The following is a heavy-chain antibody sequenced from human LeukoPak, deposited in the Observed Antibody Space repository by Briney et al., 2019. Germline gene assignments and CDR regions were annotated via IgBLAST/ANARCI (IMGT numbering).Heavy chain of an antibody. CDR3: AKDHTDYYASGSYYTARYFDY. Sequence: GGSLRLSCAASRFSFSTYPMSWVRQAPGKGLEWVSAISANGGSTFYADSVRGRFTISRDNSKNTLYLQMNSLRVGDTAIYYCAKDHTDYYASGSYYTARYFDYWGQGTLVPVSS. CDR2: ISANGGST. CDR1: RFSFSTYP. D-gene: IGHD3-10*01. J-gene: IGHJ4*02. V-gene: IGHV3-23*01.